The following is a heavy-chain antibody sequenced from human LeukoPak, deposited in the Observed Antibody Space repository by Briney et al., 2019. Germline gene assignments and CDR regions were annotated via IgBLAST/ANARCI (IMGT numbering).Heavy chain of an antibody. Sequence: SETLSLTCTVSGGSISSSSYYWGWIRQTPGKGLEWIGTMYYSGSTNYNPSLKSRVTLSIDTPKNQFSLRLSSVTAADTAVYYCASKSTAWTIDYWGQGNLVTVSS. CDR3: ASKSTAWTIDY. V-gene: IGHV4-39*01. D-gene: IGHD3/OR15-3a*01. CDR1: GGSISSSSYY. CDR2: MYYSGST. J-gene: IGHJ4*02.